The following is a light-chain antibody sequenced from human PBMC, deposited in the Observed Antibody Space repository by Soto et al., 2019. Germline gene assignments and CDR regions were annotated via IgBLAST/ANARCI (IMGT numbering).Light chain of an antibody. Sequence: EIVMTQSPVTLSLSPGERATLSCRASQSVSSNLAWYQQKPGQAPRLLIYDASIRATGVPARFSGSGSGTEFTLTISSLQSEDFAVYYCQQYTNWVTFGGGTQVEIE. J-gene: IGKJ4*01. CDR3: QQYTNWVT. V-gene: IGKV3-15*01. CDR1: QSVSSN. CDR2: DAS.